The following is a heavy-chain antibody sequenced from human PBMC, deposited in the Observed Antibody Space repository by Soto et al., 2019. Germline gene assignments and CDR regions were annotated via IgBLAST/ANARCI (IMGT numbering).Heavy chain of an antibody. J-gene: IGHJ4*02. CDR1: GYTFTSYG. Sequence: GASVKVSWKASGYTFTSYGISWVRQAPGQGLEWMGWISAYNGNTNYAQKLQGRVTMTTDTSTSTAYMELNSLTADDTAVYYCAKGGLYNSSWYEGYWGQGTLVTVSS. CDR3: AKGGLYNSSWYEGY. V-gene: IGHV1-18*04. D-gene: IGHD6-13*01. CDR2: ISAYNGNT.